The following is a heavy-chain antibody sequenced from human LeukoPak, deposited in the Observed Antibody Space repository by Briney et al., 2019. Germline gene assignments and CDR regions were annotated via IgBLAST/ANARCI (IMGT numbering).Heavy chain of an antibody. V-gene: IGHV3-9*01. CDR1: GFTFDDYA. J-gene: IGHJ6*02. CDR2: ISWNSGSI. Sequence: GGSLRLSCAASGFTFDDYAMHWVRQAPGKGLEWVSGISWNSGSIGYADSVKGRFTISRDNAKNSLYLQMNSLRAEDTALYYCAGVRGSYYYGMDVWGQGTTVTVSS. D-gene: IGHD3-3*01. CDR3: AGVRGSYYYGMDV.